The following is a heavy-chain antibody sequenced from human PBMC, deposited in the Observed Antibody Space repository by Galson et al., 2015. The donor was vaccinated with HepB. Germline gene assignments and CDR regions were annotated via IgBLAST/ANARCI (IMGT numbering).Heavy chain of an antibody. J-gene: IGHJ3*02. D-gene: IGHD6-13*01. V-gene: IGHV5-51*01. CDR2: IYPGDSDT. CDR3: ARPGGGSSSLSAFDI. CDR1: GYSFTSYW. Sequence: QSGAEVKKPGESLKISCKGSGYSFTSYWIGWVRQMPGKGLEWMGIIYPGDSDTRYGPSFQGQVTISADKSINTAYLQWRSLKASDTAIYYCARPGGGSSSLSAFDIWAQGTMVTVSS.